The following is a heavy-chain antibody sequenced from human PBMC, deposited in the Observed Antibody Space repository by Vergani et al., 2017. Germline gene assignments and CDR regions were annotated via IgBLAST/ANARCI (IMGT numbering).Heavy chain of an antibody. CDR1: GFTFSSYA. Sequence: EVQLVESGGGLVKPGGSLRLSCAASGFTFSSYAMSWVRQAPGKGLEWVSAISGSGGSTYYADSVKGRFTISRDNSKNTLYLQMNSLRAEDTAVYYCARDEYCSSTSCYFERGYFDYWGQGTLVTVSS. J-gene: IGHJ4*02. CDR2: ISGSGGST. V-gene: IGHV3-23*04. D-gene: IGHD2-2*01. CDR3: ARDEYCSSTSCYFERGYFDY.